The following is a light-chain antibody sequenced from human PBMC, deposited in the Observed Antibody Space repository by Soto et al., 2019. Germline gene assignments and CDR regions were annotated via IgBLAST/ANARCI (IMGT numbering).Light chain of an antibody. CDR1: QSVSGN. CDR3: QQYNNWPRT. J-gene: IGKJ1*01. Sequence: EIVMTQSPATLSVSPGERATLSCRASQSVSGNLAWYQQKPGQAPRLLIYGASTRATGIPARFSGSVSGTEFTLTISSLQSEDFAVYYCQQYNNWPRTFGQGTKVEIK. V-gene: IGKV3-15*01. CDR2: GAS.